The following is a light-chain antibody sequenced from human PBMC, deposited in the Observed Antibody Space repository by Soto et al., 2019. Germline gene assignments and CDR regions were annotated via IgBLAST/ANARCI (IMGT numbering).Light chain of an antibody. CDR2: LNSDGSH. V-gene: IGLV4-69*01. CDR3: QTWGTGIVV. Sequence: QPVLTQSPSASASLGASVKLTCTLSSGHNSYAIAWHQQQPEKGPRYLMKLNSDGSHTKGDGIPDRFSGSSSGAERYLTISSLQSEDEADYYCQTWGTGIVVFGGGTKLIVL. CDR1: SGHNSYA. J-gene: IGLJ2*01.